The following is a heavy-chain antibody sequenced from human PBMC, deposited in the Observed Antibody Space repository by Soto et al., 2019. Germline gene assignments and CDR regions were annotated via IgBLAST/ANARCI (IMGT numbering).Heavy chain of an antibody. CDR3: ARDGKQLVPTDY. D-gene: IGHD6-13*01. Sequence: EVQLVESGGGLVKPGGSLRLSCAASGFTFSSYSMNWVRQAPGKGLEWVSSISSSSSYIYYADSVKGRFTISRDNAKNSLYLQMNSLRAEDTAVSYCARDGKQLVPTDYWGQGTLVTVSS. J-gene: IGHJ4*02. CDR1: GFTFSSYS. CDR2: ISSSSSYI. V-gene: IGHV3-21*01.